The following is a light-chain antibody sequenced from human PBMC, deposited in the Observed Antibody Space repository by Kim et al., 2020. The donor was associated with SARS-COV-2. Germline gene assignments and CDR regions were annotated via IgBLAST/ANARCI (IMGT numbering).Light chain of an antibody. CDR1: SSDVRNYNL. V-gene: IGLV2-23*02. J-gene: IGLJ2*01. Sequence: QSITISCTGTSSDVRNYNLVSWYQQHPGKVPKLLIYEVTKRPSGVSNRFSGSKSGNTASLTISGLQAEDEADYHCCSYAGSITHVVFGGGTKLTVL. CDR2: EVT. CDR3: CSYAGSITHVV.